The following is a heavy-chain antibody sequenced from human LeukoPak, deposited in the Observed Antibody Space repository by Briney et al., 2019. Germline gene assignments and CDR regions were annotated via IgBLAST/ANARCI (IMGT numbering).Heavy chain of an antibody. V-gene: IGHV3-53*01. CDR2: IYTGGNT. J-gene: IGHJ4*02. D-gene: IGHD3-22*01. CDR1: GFTFSNYG. CDR3: ARGDDSGYYDYFDY. Sequence: GRSLRLSCAASGFTFSNYGMHWVRQAPGKGLEWVSTIYTGGNTYYAASVKGRFTISRDFSKNTVFLHMNSLRAEDTAMYYCARGDDSGYYDYFDYWGQGALVTVSS.